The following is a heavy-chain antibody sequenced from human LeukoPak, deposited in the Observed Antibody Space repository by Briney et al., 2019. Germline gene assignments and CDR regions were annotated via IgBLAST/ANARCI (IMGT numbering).Heavy chain of an antibody. D-gene: IGHD4-17*01. CDR3: ARAPLTTATSDYFDL. V-gene: IGHV4-30-4*01. CDR2: IHYSGIT. Sequence: SETLSLTCAVSGGSISTNDYFWSWIRQSPEKGLEWIGYIHYSGITKSNPSLESRLTLSVDTSKNQLSLRLTSVTAADTAVYYCARAPLTTATSDYFDLWGLGTLVTVSS. J-gene: IGHJ4*02. CDR1: GGSISTNDYF.